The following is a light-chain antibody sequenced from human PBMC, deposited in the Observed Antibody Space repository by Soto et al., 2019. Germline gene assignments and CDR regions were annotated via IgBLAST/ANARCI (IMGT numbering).Light chain of an antibody. CDR1: QSVSNN. J-gene: IGKJ1*01. V-gene: IGKV3-15*01. CDR3: QQYNNWPPWT. CDR2: GAS. Sequence: EIVLTQSPGTLSLSPGERATLSCRAIQSVSNNYLAWYQQKPGQAPRLLIYGASTRATGIPARFSGSGPGTEFTLTISSLQSEDFAVYYCQQYNNWPPWTFGQGTKVDIK.